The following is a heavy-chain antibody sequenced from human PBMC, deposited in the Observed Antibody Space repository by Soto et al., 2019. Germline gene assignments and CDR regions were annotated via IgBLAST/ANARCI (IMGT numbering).Heavy chain of an antibody. D-gene: IGHD4-17*01. CDR3: TSVETTLTAGGL. J-gene: IGHJ4*02. CDR1: GFIFSVST. V-gene: IGHV3-73*01. CDR2: IRSKGNNYAT. Sequence: GGSLRLSCVGSGFIFSVSTMHWVRQASGKGLEWVGRIRSKGNNYATAYAASVKDRFIISRDDSKNTAYLQMNSLKTEDTAVYYCTSVETTLTAGGLWGQGTLVTVSS.